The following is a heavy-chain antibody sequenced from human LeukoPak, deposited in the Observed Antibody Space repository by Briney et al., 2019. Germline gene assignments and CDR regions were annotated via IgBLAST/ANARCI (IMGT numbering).Heavy chain of an antibody. CDR2: IKQDGSEK. D-gene: IGHD6-13*01. J-gene: IGHJ4*02. CDR1: GFTFSSYW. V-gene: IGHV3-7*05. CDR3: AREAAAAHSHD. Sequence: PGGSLRLSCAASGFTFSSYWMSWVRQAPGKGLEWVANIKQDGSEKYYVDSVKGRFTISRDNTNNSLYLQMSSLRAEDTAVYYCAREAAAAHSHDWGQGTLVIVSS.